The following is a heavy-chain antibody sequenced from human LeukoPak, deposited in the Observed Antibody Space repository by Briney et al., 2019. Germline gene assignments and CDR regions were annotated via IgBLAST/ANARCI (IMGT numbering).Heavy chain of an antibody. CDR2: IYYTGSV. D-gene: IGHD1-1*01. CDR1: GGSINRHDYY. CDR3: ARMENFSYYVYGTDV. J-gene: IGHJ6*02. Sequence: PSETLSLTCSVSGGSINRHDYYWRWVRQHPGKGLEWIGYIYYTGSVYYNPSLNSRVSISLDTSENTFSLNLRSVTAADTAVYYCARMENFSYYVYGTDVWGQGTTVIVSS. V-gene: IGHV4-31*03.